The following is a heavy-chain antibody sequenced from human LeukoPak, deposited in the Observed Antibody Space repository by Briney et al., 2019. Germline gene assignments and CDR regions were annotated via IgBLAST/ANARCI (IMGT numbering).Heavy chain of an antibody. J-gene: IGHJ4*02. Sequence: SETLSLTCTVSGGSISSYYWSWIRQPPGKGLEWIGYIYYSGSTNYNPSLKSRVTISVDTSKNQFSLKLSSVTAADTAVYYCARVVYYGSGNYFDYWGQGTLVTVSS. CDR3: ARVVYYGSGNYFDY. V-gene: IGHV4-59*01. CDR2: IYYSGST. D-gene: IGHD3-10*01. CDR1: GGSISSYY.